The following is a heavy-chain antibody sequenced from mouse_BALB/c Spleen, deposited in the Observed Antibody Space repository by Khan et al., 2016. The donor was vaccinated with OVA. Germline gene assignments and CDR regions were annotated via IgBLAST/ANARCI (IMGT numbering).Heavy chain of an antibody. Sequence: VQLKQSGPGLVKPSQSLSLTCTVTGYSITSDFAWNWIRQFPGNKLEWMGYISYSGSTTYNPSLKSRISITLDTSKNQFFLQLNSVTTEDTATYYCARWFTYWGQGTLVTVSA. V-gene: IGHV3-2*02. CDR3: ARWFTY. CDR1: GYSITSDFA. J-gene: IGHJ3*01. CDR2: ISYSGST.